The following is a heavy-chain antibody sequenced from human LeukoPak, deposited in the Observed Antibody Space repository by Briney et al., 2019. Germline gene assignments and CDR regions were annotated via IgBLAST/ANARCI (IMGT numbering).Heavy chain of an antibody. D-gene: IGHD6-19*01. CDR3: ASSTRSGWSHN. CDR2: IYTSGST. J-gene: IGHJ4*02. V-gene: IGHV4-61*02. Sequence: SQTLSLTCTVSGGSISSGGCYWSWIRQPAGKGLEWIGRIYTSGSTNYNPSLKSRVTISVDTSKNQFSLKLSSVTAADTAVYYCASSTRSGWSHNWGQGTLVTVSS. CDR1: GGSISSGGCY.